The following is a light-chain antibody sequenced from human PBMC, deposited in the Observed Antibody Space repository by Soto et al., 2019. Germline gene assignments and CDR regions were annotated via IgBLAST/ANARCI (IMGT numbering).Light chain of an antibody. CDR3: QSYDNTLGVV. CDR2: GNT. CDR1: SSNIGAGYD. V-gene: IGLV1-40*01. J-gene: IGLJ2*01. Sequence: QSVLTQPPSVSGAPGQRVTISCTGSSSNIGAGYDVHWYQQLPGTAPKLLISGNTNRPSGVPDRFSGSKSGTSASLAITGLLAEDEADYYCQSYDNTLGVVFGGGTKLTVL.